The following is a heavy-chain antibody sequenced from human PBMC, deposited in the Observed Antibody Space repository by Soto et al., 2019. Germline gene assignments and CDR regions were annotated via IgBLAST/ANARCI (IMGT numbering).Heavy chain of an antibody. J-gene: IGHJ6*03. CDR3: AREWQLAGLDYYYYMDV. V-gene: IGHV3-66*01. CDR2: IYSGGST. Sequence: GGSLRLSCTASGFTVSSNYMSWVRQAPGKGLEWVSVIYSGGSTYYADSVKGRFTISRDNSKNTLYLQMNSLRAEDTAVYYCAREWQLAGLDYYYYMDVWGKGTTVTVSS. CDR1: GFTVSSNY. D-gene: IGHD6-6*01.